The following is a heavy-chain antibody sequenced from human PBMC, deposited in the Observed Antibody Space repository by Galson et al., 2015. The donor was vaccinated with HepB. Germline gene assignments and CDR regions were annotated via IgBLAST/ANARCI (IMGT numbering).Heavy chain of an antibody. CDR1: GGTFSSYA. CDR3: AREGVAARPSKHMDV. D-gene: IGHD6-6*01. CDR2: IIPIFGTA. Sequence: SVKVSCKASGGTFSSYAISWVRQAPGQGLEWMGGIIPIFGTANYAQKFQGRVTITADESTSTAYMELSSLRSEDTAVYYCAREGVAARPSKHMDVWGQGTTVTVSS. V-gene: IGHV1-69*13. J-gene: IGHJ6*02.